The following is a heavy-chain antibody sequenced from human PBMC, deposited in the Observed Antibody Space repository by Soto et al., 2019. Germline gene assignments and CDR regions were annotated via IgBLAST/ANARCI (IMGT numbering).Heavy chain of an antibody. CDR1: GYTFTSYA. D-gene: IGHD3-22*01. CDR2: INAGNGNT. J-gene: IGHJ4*02. Sequence: VSVKVSCKASGYTFTSYAMHWVRQAPGQRLEWMGWINAGNGNTKYSQKFQGRVTITRDTSASTAYMELSSLRSEDTAVYYCVHSSGYYSFDYWGQGTLVTVSS. V-gene: IGHV1-3*01. CDR3: VHSSGYYSFDY.